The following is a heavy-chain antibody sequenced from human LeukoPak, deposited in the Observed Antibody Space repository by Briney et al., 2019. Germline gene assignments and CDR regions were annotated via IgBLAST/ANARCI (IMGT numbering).Heavy chain of an antibody. CDR1: GGSISSSSYY. Sequence: PSETLSLTCTVSGGSISSSSYYWGWIRQPPGKGLEWIGSIYYSGSTYYNPSLTSRVTISVDTSKNQFSLKLSSVTAADTAVYYCARDGYLAVDYWGQGTLVTVSS. V-gene: IGHV4-39*07. J-gene: IGHJ4*02. D-gene: IGHD2-2*03. CDR2: IYYSGST. CDR3: ARDGYLAVDY.